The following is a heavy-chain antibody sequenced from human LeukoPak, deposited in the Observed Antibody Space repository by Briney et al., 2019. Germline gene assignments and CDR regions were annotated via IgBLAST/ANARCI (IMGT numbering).Heavy chain of an antibody. Sequence: GGSLRLSCAASEFSVGSNYMTWVRQAPGKGLEWDSLIYSGGSTYYADSVKGRFTISRDNSKNTLYLQMNSLRAEDTAVYYCTGSFGELTFFDYWGQGTLVTVSS. J-gene: IGHJ4*02. D-gene: IGHD3-10*01. V-gene: IGHV3-66*01. CDR1: EFSVGSNY. CDR3: TGSFGELTFFDY. CDR2: IYSGGST.